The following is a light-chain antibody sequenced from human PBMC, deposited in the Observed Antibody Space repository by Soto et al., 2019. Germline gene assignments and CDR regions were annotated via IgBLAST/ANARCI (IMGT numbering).Light chain of an antibody. CDR2: GAS. V-gene: IGKV3-15*01. CDR3: QQYNDWPWT. CDR1: QSVSSN. J-gene: IGKJ1*01. Sequence: EIAMTQSPATLSVSPGERATLSCRASQSVSSNLAWYQQKPGQAPRVLIYGASTRATGIPARFSGSGSGTEFTLTISSVQSDDFVVYYCQQYNDWPWTFGRGTKVEI.